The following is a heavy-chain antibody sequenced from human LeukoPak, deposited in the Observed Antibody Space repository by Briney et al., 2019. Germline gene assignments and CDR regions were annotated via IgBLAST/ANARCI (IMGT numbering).Heavy chain of an antibody. V-gene: IGHV1-2*02. D-gene: IGHD2-2*01. CDR1: GYTFTDYY. CDR3: ARSYCSSTSCSDYMDV. J-gene: IGHJ6*03. Sequence: ASVKVSCKASGYTFTDYYMHWVRQAPGQGLEWMGWLNPNSGGRNYAQKFQGRVTMTRDTSISTAYMELSRLGSDDTAVYYCARSYCSSTSCSDYMDVWGKGTTVTVSS. CDR2: LNPNSGGR.